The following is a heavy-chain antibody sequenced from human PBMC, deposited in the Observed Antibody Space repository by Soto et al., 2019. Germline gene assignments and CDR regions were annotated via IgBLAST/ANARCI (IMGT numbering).Heavy chain of an antibody. CDR3: AKPGRYNWYYFDS. V-gene: IGHV3-23*01. CDR1: GFTFSSYA. D-gene: IGHD1-20*01. J-gene: IGHJ4*02. Sequence: PGGSLRLSCAASGFTFSSYAMTWVRQAPGKGLEWVSGINDNDDSTSYADSVKGRFTISRDNSKNTLHLQMNSLGAEDTAVYYCAKPGRYNWYYFDSWGQGTQVTVSS. CDR2: INDNDDST.